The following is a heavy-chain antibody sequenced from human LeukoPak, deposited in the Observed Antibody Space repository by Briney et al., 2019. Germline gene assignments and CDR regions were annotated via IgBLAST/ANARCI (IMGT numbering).Heavy chain of an antibody. D-gene: IGHD3-3*01. CDR2: INSDGSGT. J-gene: IGHJ2*01. CDR3: ARDIAIFGVANTPFDL. V-gene: IGHV3-74*01. CDR1: GFIFGNYR. Sequence: PGGSLRLSCATSGFIFGNYRMHWVRQAPGKGLVWVSRINSDGSGTDYAESVKGRFTISRDTAKNSLYLQMNSLRAEDTALYYCARDIAIFGVANTPFDLWGRGTLVTVSS.